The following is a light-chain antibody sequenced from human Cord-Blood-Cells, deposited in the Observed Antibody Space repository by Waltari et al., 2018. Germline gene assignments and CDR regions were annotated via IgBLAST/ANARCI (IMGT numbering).Light chain of an antibody. CDR2: AAS. CDR1: QSISSD. J-gene: IGKJ3*01. CDR3: QQSYSTSFT. V-gene: IGKV1-39*01. Sequence: DIQMTTSPSPLSAYVGDRVTTTCRVSQSISSDLNWYQQKPGKVPKLLIYAASSLQSGVPSRFIGSGSGTDFTLTISSLQPEDFATYYCQQSYSTSFTFGPGTKVDIK.